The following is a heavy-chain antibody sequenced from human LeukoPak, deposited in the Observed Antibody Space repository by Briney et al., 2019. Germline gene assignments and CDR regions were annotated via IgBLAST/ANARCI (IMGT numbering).Heavy chain of an antibody. D-gene: IGHD3-10*01. J-gene: IGHJ5*02. CDR1: GYTFTSYG. Sequence: ASVKVSCKASGYTFTSYGISWVRQAPGQGLEWMGWISAYNGNTNYAQKLQGRVTMTTDTSTSTAYMELRSLRSDDTAVYYCARGYYGSGPYGGFDPWGQGTLVTVSS. CDR2: ISAYNGNT. V-gene: IGHV1-18*01. CDR3: ARGYYGSGPYGGFDP.